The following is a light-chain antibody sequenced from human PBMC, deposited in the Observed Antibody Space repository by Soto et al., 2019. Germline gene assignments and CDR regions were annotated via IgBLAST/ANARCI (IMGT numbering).Light chain of an antibody. CDR3: QQYHKWSIS. Sequence: ETVLTQSPCTLSFSPGERATLSCRASQSVPSTYLAWYLLSPGQAPRHLIYGASTRAPGIPARFSGSGSGTEFTLSIIGLQSEDFTVYYCQQYHKWSISFGQGARLEIK. CDR2: GAS. J-gene: IGKJ5*01. CDR1: QSVPST. V-gene: IGKV3D-15*01.